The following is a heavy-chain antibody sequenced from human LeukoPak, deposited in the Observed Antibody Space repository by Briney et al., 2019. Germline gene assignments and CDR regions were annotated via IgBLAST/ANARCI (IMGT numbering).Heavy chain of an antibody. J-gene: IGHJ3*02. V-gene: IGHV1-24*01. CDR3: ARRYGSGSYYNRAFDI. CDR2: FDPEDGET. Sequence: ASVKVSCKVSGYTLTELSMHWVRQAPGKGLEWMGGFDPEDGETIYAQKFQGRVTMTEDTSTDTAYMELSSLRSEDTAVYYCARRYGSGSYYNRAFDIWGQGTMVTVSS. CDR1: GYTLTELS. D-gene: IGHD3-10*01.